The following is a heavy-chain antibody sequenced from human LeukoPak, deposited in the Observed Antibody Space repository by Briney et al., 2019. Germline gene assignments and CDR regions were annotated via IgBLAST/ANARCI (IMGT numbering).Heavy chain of an antibody. CDR3: ASGAYSYYYMDV. CDR1: GGAVSRYY. V-gene: IGHV4-59*02. D-gene: IGHD1-26*01. J-gene: IGHJ6*03. CDR2: IYYSGST. Sequence: SETLSLTCSVSGGAVSRYYWSWIRQPPGKGLEWIGYIYYSGSTNYNPSLKSRVTISVDTSKNQFSLKLSSVTAADTAVYYCASGAYSYYYMDVWGKGTTVTISS.